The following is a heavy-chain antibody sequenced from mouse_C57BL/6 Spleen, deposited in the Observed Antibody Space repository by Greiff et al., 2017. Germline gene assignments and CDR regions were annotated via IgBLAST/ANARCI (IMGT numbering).Heavy chain of an antibody. CDR3: TTYGNEAY. Sequence: QVQLQQSGAELVRPGASVTLSCKASGYTFTDYEMHWVKQTPVHGLEWIGAIDPETGGSAYNQKFKGKAILTADKSSSTAYLELRSLTSEDAAVYYCTTYGNEAYWGQGTLVTVSA. CDR1: GYTFTDYE. D-gene: IGHD2-1*01. CDR2: IDPETGGS. J-gene: IGHJ3*01. V-gene: IGHV1-15*01.